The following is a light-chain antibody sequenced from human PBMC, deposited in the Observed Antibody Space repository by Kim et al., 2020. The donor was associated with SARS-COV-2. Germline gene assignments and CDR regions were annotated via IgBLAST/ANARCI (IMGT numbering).Light chain of an antibody. CDR1: QSVDSW. V-gene: IGKV1-5*03. J-gene: IGKJ4*01. Sequence: DIQMTQSPSTLSASVGDRVTITCRASQSVDSWLVWYQQKPGKVPKLLIYKASILESGVPSRFRGSGSGTEFSLTISSLQPDDSSTYYCQQHISYPLTFGGGTKLEI. CDR2: KAS. CDR3: QQHISYPLT.